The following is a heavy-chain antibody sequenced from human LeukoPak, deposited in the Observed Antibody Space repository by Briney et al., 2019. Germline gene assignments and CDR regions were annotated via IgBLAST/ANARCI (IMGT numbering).Heavy chain of an antibody. V-gene: IGHV3-30-3*01. CDR3: ARDLNNPRDYYYGMDV. CDR2: TSYDGINK. Sequence: PGGSLRLSCAASGFTFSSYWMHWVRQAPGKGLEWVAITSYDGINKRYADSVKGRFTISRDNSKNTLYLQMNSLRVDDTAIYYCARDLNNPRDYYYGMDVWGQGTTVTVSS. J-gene: IGHJ6*02. CDR1: GFTFSSYW.